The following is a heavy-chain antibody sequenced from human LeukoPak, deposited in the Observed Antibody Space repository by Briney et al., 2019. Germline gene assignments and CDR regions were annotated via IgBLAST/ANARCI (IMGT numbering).Heavy chain of an antibody. D-gene: IGHD2/OR15-2a*01. CDR3: ARESAFVRVAFDN. Sequence: GGSLRLSCAAPGFTSINYRVQGVRQTPGKGRGWIARINTDGSATNYADCVKGRITISRDNAKNTVYLQMNGLRVEDTAKYYCARESAFVRVAFDNWGQGTLVAVSS. CDR2: INTDGSAT. J-gene: IGHJ4*02. V-gene: IGHV3-74*01. CDR1: GFTSINYR.